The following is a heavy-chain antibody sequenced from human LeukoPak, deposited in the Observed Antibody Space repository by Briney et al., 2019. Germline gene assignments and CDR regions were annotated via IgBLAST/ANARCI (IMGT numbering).Heavy chain of an antibody. CDR2: ISVNNGGT. V-gene: IGHV1-18*01. D-gene: IGHD2-2*01. J-gene: IGHJ1*01. Sequence: ASVKVSCKASGYTFTTYSLAWVRQAPGQSLEWMGWISVNNGGTNYAQSFQDRVTLTRDTSTNTAYLELRSLRSDDAAIIYCATATQPRGYFLHWGQGTLVTVSS. CDR1: GYTFTTYS. CDR3: ATATQPRGYFLH.